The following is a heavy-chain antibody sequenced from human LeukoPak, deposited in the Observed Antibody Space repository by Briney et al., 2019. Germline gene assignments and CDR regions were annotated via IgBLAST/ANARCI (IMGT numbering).Heavy chain of an antibody. V-gene: IGHV1-46*01. D-gene: IGHD4-23*01. CDR3: ARDQVVKGFDY. CDR1: GYTFTSYY. J-gene: IGHJ4*02. Sequence: ASVKVSCKASGYTFTSYYMHWVRQAPGQGLEWMRIINPSGGSTSYAQKFQGRVTMTRDTSTSTVYMELSSLRSEDTAVYYCARDQVVKGFDYWGQGTLVTVSS. CDR2: INPSGGST.